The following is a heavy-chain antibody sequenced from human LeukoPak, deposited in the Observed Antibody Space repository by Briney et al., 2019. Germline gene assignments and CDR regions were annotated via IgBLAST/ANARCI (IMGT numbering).Heavy chain of an antibody. D-gene: IGHD3-16*02. CDR2: INSRSSTI. CDR3: ARRASSFLDV. CDR1: GFTFSTHD. J-gene: IGHJ6*04. V-gene: IGHV3-48*04. Sequence: GGSLRLSCAASGFTFSTHDVNWVRQAPGKGLEWVSFINSRSSTIYYADSVKGRFTISRDNAKTSLYLQMNSLRAEDTAVYYCARRASSFLDVWGKGTTVTVSS.